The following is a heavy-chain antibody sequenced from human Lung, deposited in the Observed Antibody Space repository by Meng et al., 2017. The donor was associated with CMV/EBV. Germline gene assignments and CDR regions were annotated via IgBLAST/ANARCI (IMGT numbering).Heavy chain of an antibody. CDR2: IGPSGGST. CDR3: ARAGYSSSWYVFDY. V-gene: IGHV3-23*01. Sequence: ESXKISXAASGFRFSSYVMSWVRQAPGKGLEWVSGIGPSGGSTYYADSGKGRLTISRDNSKNTLYLQMNSLRAEDTAVYYCARAGYSSSWYVFDYWGQGXLVTVSS. D-gene: IGHD6-13*01. J-gene: IGHJ4*02. CDR1: GFRFSSYV.